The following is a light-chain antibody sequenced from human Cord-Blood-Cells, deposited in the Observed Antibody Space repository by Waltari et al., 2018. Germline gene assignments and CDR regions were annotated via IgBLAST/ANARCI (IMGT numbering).Light chain of an antibody. V-gene: IGKV1-5*03. J-gene: IGKJ1*01. CDR2: KAS. CDR3: QQYNSYST. Sequence: DIQMTQSPSTLSASVGDRVTITCRASQSISSWLAWYQQKPGKAPKRLIYKASSLEIGVPSRFSDSGSGTEFTLTISSLQPDDFATYYCQQYNSYSTFGQGTKVEIK. CDR1: QSISSW.